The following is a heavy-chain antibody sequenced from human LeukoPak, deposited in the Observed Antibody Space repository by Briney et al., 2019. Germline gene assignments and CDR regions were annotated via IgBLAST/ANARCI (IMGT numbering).Heavy chain of an antibody. CDR3: ARDRLWLGELFSPGWFDP. CDR2: IWYDGSNK. Sequence: GGSLRLSCAASGFTFSSYGMHWVRQAPGKGLEWVAVIWYDGSNKYYADSVKGRFTISRDNSKNTLYLQMNSLRAEDTAVYYCARDRLWLGELFSPGWFDPWGQGTLVTVSS. CDR1: GFTFSSYG. J-gene: IGHJ5*02. V-gene: IGHV3-33*01. D-gene: IGHD3-10*01.